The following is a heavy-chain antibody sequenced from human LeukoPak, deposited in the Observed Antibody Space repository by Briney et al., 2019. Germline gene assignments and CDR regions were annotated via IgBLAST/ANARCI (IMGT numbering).Heavy chain of an antibody. CDR1: GASFEHFF. CDR2: VYYSGST. J-gene: IGHJ4*02. CDR3: ASHRRSRGSEY. D-gene: IGHD3-10*01. Sequence: SETLSLTCTVSGASFEHFFWSWLRQPPGKGLEWIGYVYYSGSTDYNSSLKSRLTITADTSKNQFSLKLRSVTAADTARYYCASHRRSRGSEYWGQGTLVTVSS. V-gene: IGHV4-59*08.